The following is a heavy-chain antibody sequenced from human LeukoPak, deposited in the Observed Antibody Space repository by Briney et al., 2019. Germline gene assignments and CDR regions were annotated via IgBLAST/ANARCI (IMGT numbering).Heavy chain of an antibody. V-gene: IGHV1-69*13. J-gene: IGHJ6*02. CDR2: IIPIFGTA. CDR1: GGTFSSYA. CDR3: ARAGSSSIVVVPAARSYYYGMDV. D-gene: IGHD2-2*01. Sequence: ASVKVSCKASGGTFSSYAISWVRQAPGQGLEWMGGIIPIFGTANYAQKFQGRVTITADESTSTAYMELSSLRSEDTAVYYCARAGSSSIVVVPAARSYYYGMDVWGQGTTVTVSS.